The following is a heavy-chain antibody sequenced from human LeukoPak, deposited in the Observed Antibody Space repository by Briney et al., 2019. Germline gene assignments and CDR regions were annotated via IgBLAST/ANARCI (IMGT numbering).Heavy chain of an antibody. Sequence: PSETLSLTCAVYGGSFSGYYWSWIRQPPGKGLEWIGEINHSGSTNYNPSLKSRVTISVDTSKNQFSLKLSSVTAADTAVYYCARLAGYSGYDEPFDYWGQGTLVTVSS. CDR1: GGSFSGYY. V-gene: IGHV4-34*01. J-gene: IGHJ4*02. D-gene: IGHD5-12*01. CDR2: INHSGST. CDR3: ARLAGYSGYDEPFDY.